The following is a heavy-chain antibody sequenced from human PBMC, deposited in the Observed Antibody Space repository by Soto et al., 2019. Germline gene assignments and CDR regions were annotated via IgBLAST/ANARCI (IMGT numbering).Heavy chain of an antibody. D-gene: IGHD3-22*01. CDR2: ISYDGSNK. J-gene: IGHJ4*02. CDR3: AKDQGSSGYGPLDY. CDR1: GFTFSSYG. Sequence: WVLRLSCAASGFTFSSYGMHWVRQAPGKGLEWVAVISYDGSNKYYADSVKGRFTISRDNSKNTLYLQMNSLRAEDTAVYYCAKDQGSSGYGPLDYWGQGTLVTVYS. V-gene: IGHV3-30*18.